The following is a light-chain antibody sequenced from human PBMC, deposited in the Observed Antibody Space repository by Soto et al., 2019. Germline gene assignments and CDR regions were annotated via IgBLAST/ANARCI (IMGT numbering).Light chain of an antibody. CDR3: QQYGSSSWT. CDR2: DTS. V-gene: IGKV3-20*01. Sequence: ELVLTQSPGTLSLSPGERATLSCRASQSVSSTYLAWYQQKPGQAPRLLMYDTSSRAAGIPDRFSGSGSGTDFTLTISRLEPEDFAVYYCQQYGSSSWTFGQGTKVEIK. J-gene: IGKJ1*01. CDR1: QSVSSTY.